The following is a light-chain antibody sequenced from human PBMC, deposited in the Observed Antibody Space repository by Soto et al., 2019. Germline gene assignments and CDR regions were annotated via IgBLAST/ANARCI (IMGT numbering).Light chain of an antibody. V-gene: IGKV3-11*01. Sequence: EIVLTQSPATLSLSPGERATLSCRASQTVSSYLAWYQQKPGQAPRLLIYDASNRATGIPARFSGSGSGTDFTRTISSLEPEAAAVYFCQQRSYWLWGFTFGPGTKVDIK. CDR1: QTVSSY. J-gene: IGKJ3*01. CDR2: DAS. CDR3: QQRSYWLWGFT.